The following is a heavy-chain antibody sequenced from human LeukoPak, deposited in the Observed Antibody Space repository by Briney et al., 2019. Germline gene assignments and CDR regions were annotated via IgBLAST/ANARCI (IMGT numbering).Heavy chain of an antibody. CDR1: GFTFSSYW. Sequence: GSLRLSCAASGFTFSSYWMHWVRQAPGKGLVWVSCINSDGSSTSYADSVKGRFTISRDNAKNTLYLQMNSLRAEDTAVYYCAKGYGSGSYTKVSGFDYWGQGTLVTVSS. D-gene: IGHD3-10*01. J-gene: IGHJ4*02. CDR3: AKGYGSGSYTKVSGFDY. CDR2: INSDGSST. V-gene: IGHV3-74*01.